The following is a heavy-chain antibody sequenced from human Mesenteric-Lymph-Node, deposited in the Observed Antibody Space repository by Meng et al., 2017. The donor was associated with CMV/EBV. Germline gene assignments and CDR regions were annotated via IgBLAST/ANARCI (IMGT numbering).Heavy chain of an antibody. D-gene: IGHD2-15*01. Sequence: LSLTCAASGFTFDDYGMSWVRQAPGKGLEWVSGINWSGDNLSYAGSVKGRFTISRDNAKNSLYLQMNSLRAEDTAVYYCARDILVVAAYYYYYGMDVWGQGTTVTVSS. CDR3: ARDILVVAAYYYYYGMDV. CDR2: INWSGDNL. V-gene: IGHV3-20*04. CDR1: GFTFDDYG. J-gene: IGHJ6*02.